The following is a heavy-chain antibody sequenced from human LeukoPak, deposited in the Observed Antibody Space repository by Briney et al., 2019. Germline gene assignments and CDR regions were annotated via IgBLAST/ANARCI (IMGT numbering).Heavy chain of an antibody. D-gene: IGHD3/OR15-3a*01. CDR3: ARQLWFLDYYFDY. J-gene: IGHJ4*02. CDR1: GGSVSSGSFY. CDR2: IYYSGST. Sequence: PSETLSLTCTVSGGSVSSGSFYWGWIRQPPGKGLEWIGSIYYSGSTYYNPSLKSRVTVSVDTSKNQFTLKLSSVTAADTAVYYCARQLWFLDYYFDYWGQGTLVTVSS. V-gene: IGHV4-39*01.